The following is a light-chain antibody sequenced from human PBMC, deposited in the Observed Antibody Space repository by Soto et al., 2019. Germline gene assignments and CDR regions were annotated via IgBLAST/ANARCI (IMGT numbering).Light chain of an antibody. V-gene: IGLV2-23*01. CDR1: SSDVGRYIL. J-gene: IGLJ1*01. CDR3: CSYADSRASPYV. CDR2: DGI. Sequence: QLVLTQPASVSGSPGQSITISCTGPSSDVGRYILVSWYQQHPGKAPKLIIYDGIKRPSGVSNRFSGSQSGNTASLTISGLQAEDEADYYCCSYADSRASPYVFGTGTKVTVL.